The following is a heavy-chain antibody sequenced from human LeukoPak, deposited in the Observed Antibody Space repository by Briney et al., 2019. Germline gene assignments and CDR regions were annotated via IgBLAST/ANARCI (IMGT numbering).Heavy chain of an antibody. Sequence: GGSLRLSCTASGYTFNSYAMSWVRQAPGKGLEWVSGISGSGTSTYYADSVKGRFTISRDNSKNTLYLQMNSLRAEDTALYYCAKEPASGSCFDYWGQGALVTVSS. CDR3: AKEPASGSCFDY. CDR1: GYTFNSYA. CDR2: ISGSGTST. D-gene: IGHD3-10*01. J-gene: IGHJ4*02. V-gene: IGHV3-23*01.